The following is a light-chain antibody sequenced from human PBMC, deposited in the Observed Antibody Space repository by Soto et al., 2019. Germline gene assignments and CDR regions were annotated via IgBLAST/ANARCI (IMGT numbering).Light chain of an antibody. CDR1: LRISKS. V-gene: IGKV1-39*01. CDR3: QQSHSTTLT. J-gene: IGKJ4*01. Sequence: DIQVIQSPSSLSASVGDRVTITCRASLRISKSLNWYQQKPGKAPKLLSYGASTLKSGVPSRFSGTGSGTDFTLIISSLQPEDSTTYYCQQSHSTTLTFGVGTKLEI. CDR2: GAS.